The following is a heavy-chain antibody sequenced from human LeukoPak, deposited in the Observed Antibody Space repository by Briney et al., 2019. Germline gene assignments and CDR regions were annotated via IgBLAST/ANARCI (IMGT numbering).Heavy chain of an antibody. J-gene: IGHJ4*02. CDR2: IYDSGST. CDR1: GDSINSNNYY. D-gene: IGHD3-3*01. V-gene: IGHV4-39*07. CDR3: ARAGGFFSPFGY. Sequence: SETLSLTCTVSGDSINSNNYYWGWIRQPPGKGLEWIGSIYDSGSTYHNPSLKSRVTISVDTSKNQFSLRLSSVTAADTAVYYCARAGGFFSPFGYWGQGTLVTVSS.